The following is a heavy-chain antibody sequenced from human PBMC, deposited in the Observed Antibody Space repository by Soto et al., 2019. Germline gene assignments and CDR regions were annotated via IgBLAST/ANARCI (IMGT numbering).Heavy chain of an antibody. Sequence: SETLSLTCTVSGDSISSGGYYWSWIRQHPGKGLEWIGYIYFSGSTYYNPSLQSRVTISVDTSKNQFSLKLSSVTAADTAVYYCARSFCVAAAGPFDYWGQGTLVTVSS. CDR2: IYFSGST. CDR1: GDSISSGGYY. J-gene: IGHJ4*02. V-gene: IGHV4-31*03. D-gene: IGHD6-13*01. CDR3: ARSFCVAAAGPFDY.